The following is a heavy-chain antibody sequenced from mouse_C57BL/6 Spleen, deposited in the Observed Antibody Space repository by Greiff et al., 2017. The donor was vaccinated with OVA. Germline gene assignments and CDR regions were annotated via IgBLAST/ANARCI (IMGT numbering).Heavy chain of an antibody. Sequence: QVQLQQSGAELVKPGASVKISCKASGYAFSSYWMNWVKQRPGKGLEWIGQIYPGDGDTNYNGKFKGKATLTADKYYSTAYMQLSSLTSEDSAVYFCARGTCITTVVATPYYYAMDYWGQGTSVTVSS. CDR1: GYAFSSYW. J-gene: IGHJ4*01. D-gene: IGHD1-1*01. CDR3: ARGTCITTVVATPYYYAMDY. V-gene: IGHV1-80*01. CDR2: IYPGDGDT.